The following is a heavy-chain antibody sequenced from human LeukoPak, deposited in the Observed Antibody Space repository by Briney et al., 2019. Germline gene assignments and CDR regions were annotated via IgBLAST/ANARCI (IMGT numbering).Heavy chain of an antibody. CDR2: IIPIFGTA. CDR1: GGTFSSYA. D-gene: IGHD3-22*01. J-gene: IGHJ4*02. V-gene: IGHV1-69*06. CDR3: ARGDRAAYYYDSSGYLDY. Sequence: ASVEVSCKASGGTFSSYAISWVRQAPGQGLEWMGRIIPIFGTANYAQKFQGRVTITADKSTSTAYMELSSLRSEDTAVYYCARGDRAAYYYDSSGYLDYWGQGTLVTVSS.